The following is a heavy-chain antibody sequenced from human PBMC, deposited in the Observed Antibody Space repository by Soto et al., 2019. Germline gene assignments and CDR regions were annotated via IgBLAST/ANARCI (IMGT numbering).Heavy chain of an antibody. D-gene: IGHD3-22*01. J-gene: IGHJ4*02. CDR3: ARVPYSYDSSGYYPFQY. Sequence: SETLSLTCAFYVGSFSGYYWSWIRQPPGKGLEWIGEINHSGSTNYNPSLKSRVTISVDTSKNQFSLKLSSVTAADTAVYYCARVPYSYDSSGYYPFQYWGEGTPVSVSS. V-gene: IGHV4-34*01. CDR1: VGSFSGYY. CDR2: INHSGST.